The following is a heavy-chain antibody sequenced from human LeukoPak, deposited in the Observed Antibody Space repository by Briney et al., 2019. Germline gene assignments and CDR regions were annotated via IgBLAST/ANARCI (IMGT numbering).Heavy chain of an antibody. CDR2: ISSSSSYI. D-gene: IGHD6-13*01. V-gene: IGHV3-21*01. CDR1: GFTFSSYS. Sequence: GGSLRLSCAASGFTFSSYSMNWVRQAPGKGLEWVSSISSSSSYIYYADSVKGRFTISRDNAKNSLYLQMNSLRAEDTAVYYCARVGIAAAGHYFDYWGQGTLVTVSS. CDR3: ARVGIAAAGHYFDY. J-gene: IGHJ4*02.